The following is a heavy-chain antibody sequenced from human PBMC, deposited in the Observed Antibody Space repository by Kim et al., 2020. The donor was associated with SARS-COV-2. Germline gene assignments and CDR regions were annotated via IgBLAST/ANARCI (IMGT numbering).Heavy chain of an antibody. CDR3: ASLYGSGSYLVDY. J-gene: IGHJ4*02. V-gene: IGHV1-69*13. Sequence: SVKVSCKASGGTFSSYAISWVRQAPGQGLEWMGGIIPIFGTANYAQKFQGRVTITADESTSTAYMELSSLRSEDTAVYYCASLYGSGSYLVDYWGQGTLVTVSS. CDR1: GGTFSSYA. D-gene: IGHD3-10*01. CDR2: IIPIFGTA.